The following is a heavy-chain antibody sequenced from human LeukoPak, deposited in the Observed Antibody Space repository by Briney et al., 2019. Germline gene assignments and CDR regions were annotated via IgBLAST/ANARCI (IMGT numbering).Heavy chain of an antibody. J-gene: IGHJ6*03. CDR1: GGSISSYY. Sequence: PSETLSLTCTVSGGSISSYYWSWIRQPPGKGLEWIGYIYYSGSTNYNPSLKSRVTISVDTSKNQFSLKLSSVTAADTAVYYCARDYGDPNYYYYYYMHVWGKGTTVTISS. D-gene: IGHD4-17*01. CDR2: IYYSGST. CDR3: ARDYGDPNYYYYYYMHV. V-gene: IGHV4-59*01.